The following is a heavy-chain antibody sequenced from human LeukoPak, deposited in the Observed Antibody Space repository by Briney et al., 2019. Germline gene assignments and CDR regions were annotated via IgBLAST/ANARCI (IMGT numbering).Heavy chain of an antibody. V-gene: IGHV4-59*01. CDR2: VYYSGST. D-gene: IGHD1-26*01. CDR1: GGSISSYY. Sequence: SETLSLTCTVSGGSISSYYWSWIRQPPGKGLEWIGYVYYSGSTNYNPSLKSRVTISVDTSKNQFSLKLSSVTAADTAMYYCARTIGGSYHGYAFDIWGQGTMVTVSS. CDR3: ARTIGGSYHGYAFDI. J-gene: IGHJ3*02.